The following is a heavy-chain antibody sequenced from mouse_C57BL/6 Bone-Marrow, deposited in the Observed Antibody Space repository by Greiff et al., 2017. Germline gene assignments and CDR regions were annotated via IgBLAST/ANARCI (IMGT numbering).Heavy chain of an antibody. J-gene: IGHJ3*01. CDR3: ARGGTTRFAY. V-gene: IGHV1-61*01. CDR1: GYTFTSYW. Sequence: QVQLQQPGAELVRPGSSVKLSCKASGYTFTSYWMDWVKQRPGQGLEWIGNIYPSDSETHYNQKFKGKATLTVDKSSSTTYMQLSSLTSEDSAVYYCARGGTTRFAYWGQGTLVTVSA. D-gene: IGHD1-1*01. CDR2: IYPSDSET.